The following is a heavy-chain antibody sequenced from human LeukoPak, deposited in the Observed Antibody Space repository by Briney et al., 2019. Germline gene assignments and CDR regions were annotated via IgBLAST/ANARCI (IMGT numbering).Heavy chain of an antibody. V-gene: IGHV3-30-3*01. CDR2: TDGTNK. CDR1: GFTLTIHA. CDR3: AKDLIAGPPDYFDY. D-gene: IGHD2-21*01. J-gene: IGHJ4*02. Sequence: GGCLRLSCAASGFTLTIHAVHWVRQAPGKGLEWVAVTDGTNKIYSDSVRGRFTISGDTSKNTIYLQMNSLRPEDAAMYYCAKDLIAGPPDYFDYWGQGTLVSVSS.